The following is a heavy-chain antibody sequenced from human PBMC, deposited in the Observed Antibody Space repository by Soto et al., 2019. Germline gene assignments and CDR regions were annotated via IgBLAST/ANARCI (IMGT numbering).Heavy chain of an antibody. CDR1: GVTFSSYA. CDR3: ARDEEP. CDR2: IWSDGSKK. V-gene: IGHV3-33*01. Sequence: QVQLVESGGGVVQPGRSLRLSCAASGVTFSSYAMHWVRQAPGKGLEWVAVIWSDGSKKYYGDSVKGRFTISRDNSKNTLYLQMISLKVEDTAVYYCARDEEPWGQGTLVIVSS. J-gene: IGHJ5*02.